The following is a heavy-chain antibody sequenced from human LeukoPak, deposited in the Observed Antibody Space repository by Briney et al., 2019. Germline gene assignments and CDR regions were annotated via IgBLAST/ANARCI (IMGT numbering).Heavy chain of an antibody. D-gene: IGHD3-10*01. Sequence: PSETLSLTCTVSVGSISIYYWSWIRQPAGKGLEGIGRIYTSGSTNYNPSLKRRVTMSVDTSKNQFSLKLSSVTAADTAVYYCAREAGITMVRGVSHDAFDIWGQGTMVTVSS. J-gene: IGHJ3*02. V-gene: IGHV4-4*07. CDR2: IYTSGST. CDR3: AREAGITMVRGVSHDAFDI. CDR1: VGSISIYY.